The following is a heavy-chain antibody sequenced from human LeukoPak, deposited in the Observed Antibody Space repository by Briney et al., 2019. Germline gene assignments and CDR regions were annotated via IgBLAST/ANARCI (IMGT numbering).Heavy chain of an antibody. V-gene: IGHV4-59*08. D-gene: IGHD3-22*01. J-gene: IGHJ3*02. CDR1: GGSISSYY. CDR2: IYYSGST. CDR3: ARPVSYYYDSSGLGFDI. Sequence: SETLSLTCTVSGGSISSYYWSWIRQPPGKGLEWIGYIYYSGSTNYNPSLKSRVTISVDTSKNQFSLKLSSVTAADTAVYYCARPVSYYYDSSGLGFDIWGQRTMVTVSS.